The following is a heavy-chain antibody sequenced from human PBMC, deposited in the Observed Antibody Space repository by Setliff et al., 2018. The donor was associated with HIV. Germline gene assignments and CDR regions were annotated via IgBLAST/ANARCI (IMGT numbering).Heavy chain of an antibody. Sequence: WASVKVSCKASGYTFITYYMHWVRQAPGQGLEWMGIINPSGGSTNYAQKFQGRVTMTRDTSTSTVYMELSSLRSEDTAVYYCARDHMSVGAWVGATSRGLFQHWGQGTLVTVSS. CDR3: ARDHMSVGAWVGATSRGLFQH. J-gene: IGHJ1*01. CDR2: INPSGGST. CDR1: GYTFITYY. D-gene: IGHD1-26*01. V-gene: IGHV1-46*01.